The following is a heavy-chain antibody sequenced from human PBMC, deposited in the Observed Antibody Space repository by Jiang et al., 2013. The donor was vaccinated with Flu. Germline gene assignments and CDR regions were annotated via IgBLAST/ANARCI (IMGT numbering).Heavy chain of an antibody. CDR2: ISYDGSNK. V-gene: IGHV3-30*03. Sequence: QLLESGGGVVQPGRSLRLSCAASGFTFSSYGMHWVRQAPGKGLEWVAVISYDGSNKYYADSVKGRFTISRDNSKNTLYLQMNSLRAEDTAVYYCAMSGQEVSEYGMDVWG. CDR1: GFTFSSYG. J-gene: IGHJ6*04. CDR3: AMSGQEVSEYGMDV.